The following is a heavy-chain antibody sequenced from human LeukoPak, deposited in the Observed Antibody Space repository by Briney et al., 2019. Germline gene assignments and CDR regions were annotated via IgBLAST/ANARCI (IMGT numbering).Heavy chain of an antibody. CDR2: INHSGST. Sequence: SETLSLTCAVYGGSLSGYYWSWIRQPPGKGLEWIGEINHSGSTNYNPSLKSRVTISVDTSKNQFSLKLSSVTAADTAVYYCARLRKGYCSGGSCYSYYYYYYMDVWGKGTTVTISS. J-gene: IGHJ6*03. V-gene: IGHV4-34*01. CDR1: GGSLSGYY. CDR3: ARLRKGYCSGGSCYSYYYYYYMDV. D-gene: IGHD2-15*01.